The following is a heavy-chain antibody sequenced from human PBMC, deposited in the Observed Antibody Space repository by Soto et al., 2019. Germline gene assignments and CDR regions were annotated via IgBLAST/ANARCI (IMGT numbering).Heavy chain of an antibody. CDR1: GFTFSSYA. V-gene: IGHV3-23*01. J-gene: IGHJ5*02. CDR3: AKDPKSTIRFNWFDP. D-gene: IGHD2-8*01. Sequence: EVQLSESGGGLVQPGGSLRLSCAASGFTFSSYAMSWVRQAPGKGLEWVSGISGSGSGTYYADSVKSRCTISRDNSKKTLYLQMNSLRAEDTAIYYCAKDPKSTIRFNWFDPWGQGNLVTVSS. CDR2: ISGSGSGT.